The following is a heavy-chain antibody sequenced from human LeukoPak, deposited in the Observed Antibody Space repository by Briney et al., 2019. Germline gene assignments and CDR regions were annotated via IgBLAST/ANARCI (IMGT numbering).Heavy chain of an antibody. J-gene: IGHJ4*02. CDR1: GGSINYYY. V-gene: IGHV4-59*01. CDR3: ARDPPDFYDSSGSSSD. D-gene: IGHD3-22*01. CDR2: ISNSGST. Sequence: SETLSLTCTVSGGSINYYYWSWIRQPPGKGLEWIGYISNSGSTNYNPSLKSRVAISIDTSKNQFSLKLSPVTAADTAVYYCARDPPDFYDSSGSSSDWGQGILVTVSS.